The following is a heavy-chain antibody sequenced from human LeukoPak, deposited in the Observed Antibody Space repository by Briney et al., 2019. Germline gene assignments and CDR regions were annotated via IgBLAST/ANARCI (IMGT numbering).Heavy chain of an antibody. V-gene: IGHV4-31*03. CDR3: ARVSSSWYRDWFDP. CDR1: GGSISSGGYY. D-gene: IGHD6-13*01. Sequence: SETLSLTCTVSGGSISSGGYYWSWIRQHPGKGLEWIGYIYYSGSTYYNPSLESRVTISVDTSKNQFSLKLSSVTAADTAVYYCARVSSSWYRDWFDPWGQGTLVTVSS. J-gene: IGHJ5*02. CDR2: IYYSGST.